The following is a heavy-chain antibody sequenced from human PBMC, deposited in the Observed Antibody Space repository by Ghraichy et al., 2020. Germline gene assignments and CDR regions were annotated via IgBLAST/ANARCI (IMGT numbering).Heavy chain of an antibody. Sequence: ESLNISCTVSGGSISSSSYYWGWIRQPPGKGLEWIGSIYYSGSTYYNPSLKSRVTISVDTSKNQFSLKLSSVTAADTAVYYCARSPGAGTGRGYYYYGMDVWGQGTTVTVSS. J-gene: IGHJ6*02. V-gene: IGHV4-39*01. CDR1: GGSISSSSYY. D-gene: IGHD6-13*01. CDR3: ARSPGAGTGRGYYYYGMDV. CDR2: IYYSGST.